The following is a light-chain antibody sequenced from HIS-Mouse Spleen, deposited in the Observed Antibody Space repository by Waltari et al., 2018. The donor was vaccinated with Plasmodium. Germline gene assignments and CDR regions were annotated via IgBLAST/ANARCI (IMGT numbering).Light chain of an antibody. CDR1: SSDVGGYNS. CDR2: DVS. J-gene: IGLJ2*01. CDR3: CSYAGSYTLV. Sequence: QSALTQPRSVSGSPGQSVTISCTGTSSDVGGYNSVSWYQQHPGKAPKLMFYDVSKRPSGVPDRFSGSKSGNTASLTISGLQAEDEADYYCCSYAGSYTLVFGGGTKLTVL. V-gene: IGLV2-11*01.